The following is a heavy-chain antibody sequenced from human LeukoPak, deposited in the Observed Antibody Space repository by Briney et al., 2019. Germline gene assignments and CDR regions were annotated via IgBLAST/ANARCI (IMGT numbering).Heavy chain of an antibody. CDR1: GFTFSSYG. D-gene: IGHD2-15*01. V-gene: IGHV3-30*18. CDR3: AKASFSYCSAGSCYGFDY. Sequence: GGSLRLSCAASGFTFSSYGTHWVRQTPGKGLEWVAVISYDGSNKYYADSVKGRFTISRDNSKNALSLQMNSLRAEDTAVYYCAKASFSYCSAGSCYGFDYWGQGTLVTISS. CDR2: ISYDGSNK. J-gene: IGHJ4*02.